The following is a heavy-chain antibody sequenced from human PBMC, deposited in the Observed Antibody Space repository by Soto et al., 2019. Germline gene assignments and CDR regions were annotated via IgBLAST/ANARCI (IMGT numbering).Heavy chain of an antibody. D-gene: IGHD5-12*01. Sequence: EVHLLESXXXXXQPGGSLRLSCTAXGLTFXXXXXXXVRQAPGKXXXXVSAIGVSRTAGRTYYADSVKCRFTISSDNSKNTMYLQMNSLRADDTAVYYCAKSPAGLDRYNSDYYGMDVWGPGTTVTVSS. CDR3: AKSPAGLDRYNSDYYGMDV. CDR2: IGVSRTAGRT. V-gene: IGHV3-23*01. J-gene: IGHJ6*02. CDR1: GLTFXXXX.